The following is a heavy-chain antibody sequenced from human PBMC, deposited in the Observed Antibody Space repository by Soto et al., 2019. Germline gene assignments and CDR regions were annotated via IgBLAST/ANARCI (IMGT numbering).Heavy chain of an antibody. CDR3: AKDGRRSIAVAGIDFDY. Sequence: GGSLRLSCAASGFTFSSYGMHWVRQAPGKGLEWVAVISYDGSNKYYADSVKGRFTISRDNSKNTLYLQMNSLRAEDTAVYYCAKDGRRSIAVAGIDFDYWGQGTLVTVSS. CDR2: ISYDGSNK. CDR1: GFTFSSYG. D-gene: IGHD6-19*01. V-gene: IGHV3-30*18. J-gene: IGHJ4*02.